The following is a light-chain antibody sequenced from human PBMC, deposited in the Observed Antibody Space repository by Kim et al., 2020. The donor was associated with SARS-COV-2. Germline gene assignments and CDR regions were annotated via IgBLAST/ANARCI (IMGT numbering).Light chain of an antibody. Sequence: GQSITIACTGTYSDMSSFAYVSWYQQYPGEAPRLIIHDVTERPSGISNRFSGSRSGNTASLTISGLQAENEADYHCSSYTLTSTWVFGGGTQLTVL. V-gene: IGLV2-14*03. CDR2: DVT. CDR1: YSDMSSFAY. J-gene: IGLJ3*02. CDR3: SSYTLTSTWV.